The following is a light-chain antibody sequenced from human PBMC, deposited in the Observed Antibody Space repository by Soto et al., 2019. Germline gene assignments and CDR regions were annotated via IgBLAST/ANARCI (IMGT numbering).Light chain of an antibody. CDR2: DAS. J-gene: IGKJ1*01. CDR3: QQRSNWPPWT. Sequence: IVMTQSPGTLSLSPGARATLSCRASQSVSSNLAWYQQKPGQAPRLLIYDASNRATGIPARFSGSGSGTDFTLTISSLEPEDFAVYYCQQRSNWPPWTFGQGTKVDIK. CDR1: QSVSSN. V-gene: IGKV3-11*01.